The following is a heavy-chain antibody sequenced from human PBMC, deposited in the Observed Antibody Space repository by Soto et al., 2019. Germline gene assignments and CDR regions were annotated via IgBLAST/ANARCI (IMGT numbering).Heavy chain of an antibody. Sequence: QVQLVQSGAEMKRPGASVILSCKASGYIFTTYSIHWVRQTAGQGLEWMAKVDPREGSTGYAQKLRGSVSMAWDTSTGPLSMEVSSLTSGDPATYYCARVRSSGREFDYVGQGTQVTVSS. CDR1: GYIFTTYS. V-gene: IGHV1-46*01. J-gene: IGHJ4*02. CDR3: ARVRSSGREFDY. D-gene: IGHD6-25*01. CDR2: VDPREGST.